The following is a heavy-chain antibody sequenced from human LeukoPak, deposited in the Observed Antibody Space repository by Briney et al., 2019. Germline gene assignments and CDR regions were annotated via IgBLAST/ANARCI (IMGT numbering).Heavy chain of an antibody. CDR3: ARRGSSGWYADFDY. V-gene: IGHV4-59*08. D-gene: IGHD6-19*01. J-gene: IGHJ4*01. Sequence: PSETLSLTCTVSGDSISSYYWSWIRQPPGKGLEWIGYIYYSGITNYNPSLKSRVTISLDTSKNHFSLKLTSVTAADTAVYYCARRGSSGWYADFDYWGHGTLVTVSS. CDR2: IYYSGIT. CDR1: GDSISSYY.